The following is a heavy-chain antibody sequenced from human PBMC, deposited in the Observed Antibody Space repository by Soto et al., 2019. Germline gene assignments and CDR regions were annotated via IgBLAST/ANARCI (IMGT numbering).Heavy chain of an antibody. J-gene: IGHJ4*02. CDR3: ARQIYDADTGPNFKYYFVC. Sequence: GESLKISCKGSGYSFAGYWITWVRQKPGKGLEWMGRIDPSDSQTYYSPSFRGHVTISATKSITTVFLQWSSLRASDTAMYYCARQIYDADTGPNFKYYFVCWGQGTPVAVST. CDR1: GYSFAGYW. D-gene: IGHD2-8*02. V-gene: IGHV5-10-1*01. CDR2: IDPSDSQT.